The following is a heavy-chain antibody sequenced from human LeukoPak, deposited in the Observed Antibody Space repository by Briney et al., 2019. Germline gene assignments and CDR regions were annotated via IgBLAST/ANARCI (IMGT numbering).Heavy chain of an antibody. J-gene: IGHJ4*02. V-gene: IGHV1-18*01. D-gene: IGHD3-10*01. CDR3: ARGGSGSYYDY. CDR1: GYTFTSHG. CDR2: ISAYNGDT. Sequence: ASVKVSCKASGYTFTSHGITWVRQAPGQGFEWMGWISAYNGDTKYPETSQVRVTLTTDMSTNTVYMELRNLKSDDTAVYYCARGGSGSYYDYWGQGTLITVSS.